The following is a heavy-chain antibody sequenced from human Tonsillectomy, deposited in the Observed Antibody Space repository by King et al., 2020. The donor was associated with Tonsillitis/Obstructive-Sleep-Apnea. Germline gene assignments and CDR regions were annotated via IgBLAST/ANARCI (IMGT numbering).Heavy chain of an antibody. D-gene: IGHD2-15*01. Sequence: VQLVESGGGLVQPGGSLRLSCAASGFTFSNYWMHWVRQAPGKGLVWVARVNIDGSSADYAASVKGRFTISRDNAKSTLYLQMNSLRADDTAVYYCARVYCSGGTCFYAFHIWGQGTVVTVSS. CDR3: ARVYCSGGTCFYAFHI. CDR2: VNIDGSSA. V-gene: IGHV3-74*01. J-gene: IGHJ3*02. CDR1: GFTFSNYW.